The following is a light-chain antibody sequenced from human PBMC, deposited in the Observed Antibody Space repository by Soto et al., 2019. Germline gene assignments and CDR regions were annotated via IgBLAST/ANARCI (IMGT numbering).Light chain of an antibody. Sequence: QLVLTQPPSASASLGASVTLTCTLSSGYSNYKVDWYQQRPGKGPRFVMRVGTGGIVGSKGDGIPDRFSVLGSGLNRYLTIKNIQEEDESDYHCGADHGRGSNFVHVVFGGGTKLTVL. CDR1: SGYSNYK. V-gene: IGLV9-49*01. CDR2: VGTGGIVG. CDR3: GADHGRGSNFVHVV. J-gene: IGLJ2*01.